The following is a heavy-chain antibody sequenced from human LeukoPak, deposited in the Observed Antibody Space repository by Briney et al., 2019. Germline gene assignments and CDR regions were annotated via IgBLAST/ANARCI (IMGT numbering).Heavy chain of an antibody. CDR1: GFTFSSYA. J-gene: IGHJ4*02. V-gene: IGHV3-23*01. Sequence: GGSLRLSCAASGFTFSSYAMSWVREAPGKGLEWVSVISNSGGSTFYADSVKGRFTISRDNSKNTLYLQMNSLRAEDTAVYYCAKRASGSGTSLYYFDYWGQGTLVTVSS. CDR3: AKRASGSGTSLYYFDY. CDR2: ISNSGGST. D-gene: IGHD3-10*01.